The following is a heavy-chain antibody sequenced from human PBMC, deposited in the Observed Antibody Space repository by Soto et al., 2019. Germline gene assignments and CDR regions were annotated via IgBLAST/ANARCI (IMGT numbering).Heavy chain of an antibody. CDR3: ARGRGVDPLSLTCYDFWSGYGNWFDP. Sequence: ASVKVSCKASGYTFTGYYMHWVRQAPGQGLEWMGWINPNSGGTNYAQKFQGWVTMTRDTSISTAYMELSRLRSDDTAVYYCARGRGVDPLSLTCYDFWSGYGNWFDPWGQGTLVTVSS. J-gene: IGHJ5*02. D-gene: IGHD3-3*01. V-gene: IGHV1-2*04. CDR1: GYTFTGYY. CDR2: INPNSGGT.